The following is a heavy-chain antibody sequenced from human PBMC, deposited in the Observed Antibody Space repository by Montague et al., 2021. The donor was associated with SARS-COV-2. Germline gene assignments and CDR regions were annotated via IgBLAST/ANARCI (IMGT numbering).Heavy chain of an antibody. Sequence: PALVKPTQTLTLTCTFSGLSRDSRGVGVGWIRQPPGKALECLALIYWNDDKRYSPSLKTRLTVTKDTSKNQVVLTMTNMDPVDTATYFCAHKNSGWPIEFAHWGQGALVTVSS. J-gene: IGHJ4*02. CDR3: AHKNSGWPIEFAH. V-gene: IGHV2-5*01. D-gene: IGHD6-19*01. CDR1: GLSRDSRGVG. CDR2: IYWNDDK.